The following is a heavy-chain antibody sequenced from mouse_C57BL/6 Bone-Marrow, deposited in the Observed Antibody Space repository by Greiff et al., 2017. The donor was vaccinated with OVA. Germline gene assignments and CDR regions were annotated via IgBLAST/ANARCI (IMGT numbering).Heavy chain of an antibody. CDR1: GYSITSGYY. CDR2: ISYDGSN. D-gene: IGHD2-4*01. V-gene: IGHV3-6*01. Sequence: ESGPGLVKPSQSLSLTCSVTGYSITSGYYWNWIRQFPGNKLEWMGYISYDGSNNYNPSLKNRISITRDTSKNQFFLKLNSVTTEDTATYYCARDGGLRGNFDYWGQGTTLTVSS. J-gene: IGHJ2*01. CDR3: ARDGGLRGNFDY.